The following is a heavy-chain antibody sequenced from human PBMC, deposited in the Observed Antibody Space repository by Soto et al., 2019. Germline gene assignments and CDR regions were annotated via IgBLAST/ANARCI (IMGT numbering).Heavy chain of an antibody. Sequence: QVRLVQSEAEVKKAGSSVKVSCKASGGTFSSDAVTWVRQAPGQGLEWMGGVIPIFPKANYAQKFQGRATTTVDNTTSTVYMELNSLKSEDTAMYYCARCHSDSSGPGYLDSWGQGTLVTV. D-gene: IGHD3-22*01. V-gene: IGHV1-69*06. J-gene: IGHJ4*02. CDR1: GGTFSSDA. CDR3: ARCHSDSSGPGYLDS. CDR2: VIPIFPKA.